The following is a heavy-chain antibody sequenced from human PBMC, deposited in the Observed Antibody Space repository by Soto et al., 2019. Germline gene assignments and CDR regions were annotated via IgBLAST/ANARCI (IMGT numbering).Heavy chain of an antibody. CDR1: GYSFSNFW. J-gene: IGHJ4*02. CDR3: ARQRSADSPMAS. CDR2: IFPGDSDT. D-gene: IGHD6-25*01. V-gene: IGHV5-51*01. Sequence: GESLKISCQASGYSFSNFWIGWVRQMPGKGLEWMGIIFPGDSDTRYSPSFQGQVTISADKSFTTAFLQWGSLKASDTAIYYCARQRSADSPMASWGQRTLVTVSS.